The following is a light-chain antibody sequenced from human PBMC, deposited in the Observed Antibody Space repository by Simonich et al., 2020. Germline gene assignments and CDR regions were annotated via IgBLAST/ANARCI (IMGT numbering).Light chain of an antibody. CDR2: EVS. V-gene: IGLV2-18*02. Sequence: QSALTQPPSVSGSPGQSVTISCTGTSSDVGSYNRVSWYQQPPGTAPKLMIYEVSNRPPGVPDRFSGSKSGNTASLTISGLQAEDEADYYCSSYTSSSTWVFGGGTKLTVL. CDR3: SSYTSSSTWV. CDR1: SSDVGSYNR. J-gene: IGLJ3*02.